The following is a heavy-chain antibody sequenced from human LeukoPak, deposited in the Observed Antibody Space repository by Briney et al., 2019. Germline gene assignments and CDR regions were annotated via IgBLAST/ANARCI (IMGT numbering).Heavy chain of an antibody. Sequence: ASVKVSCRASGYTXTSYYLHGVRQAPGQGLEWMGIFNPSDGRATYTQKFQGRVTVTRDTSTSTVYMDLSSLRSDDTAIYYCARQAVTTGWYFDYWGQGTLVAVSS. J-gene: IGHJ4*02. D-gene: IGHD4-17*01. CDR1: GYTXTSYY. CDR3: ARQAVTTGWYFDY. V-gene: IGHV1-46*01. CDR2: FNPSDGRA.